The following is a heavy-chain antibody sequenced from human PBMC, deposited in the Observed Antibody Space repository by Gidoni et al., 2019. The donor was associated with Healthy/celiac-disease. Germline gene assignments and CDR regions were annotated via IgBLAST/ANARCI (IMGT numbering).Heavy chain of an antibody. CDR1: GGSISSYY. D-gene: IGHD6-19*01. CDR2: IYYSGST. J-gene: IGHJ4*02. V-gene: IGHV4-59*08. CDR3: ARLYSSGWDLFDY. Sequence: QVQLQESGPGLVKPSETLSLTCTVSGGSISSYYWSWIRQPPGKGLEWIGYIYYSGSTNYNPSLKSRVTISVDTSKNQFSLKLSSVTAADTAVYYCARLYSSGWDLFDYWGQGTLVTVSS.